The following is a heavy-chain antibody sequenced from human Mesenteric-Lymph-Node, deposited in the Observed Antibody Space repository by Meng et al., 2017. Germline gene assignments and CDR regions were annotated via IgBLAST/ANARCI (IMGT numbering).Heavy chain of an antibody. CDR3: ARARGGWYSDY. CDR1: GFTFSSYS. Sequence: EAGGGLVKPGGSLRLSCAASGFTFSSYSMNWVRQAPGKGLEWVSSITNTNYMYYADSVKGRFTISRDNAKNSLFLQMNSLRAEDTAVYYCARARGGWYSDYWGQGDLVTVSS. V-gene: IGHV3-21*01. D-gene: IGHD6-19*01. CDR2: ITNTNYM. J-gene: IGHJ4*02.